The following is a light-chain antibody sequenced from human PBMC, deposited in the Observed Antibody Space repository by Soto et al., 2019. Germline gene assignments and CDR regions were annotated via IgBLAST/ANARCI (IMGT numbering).Light chain of an antibody. J-gene: IGKJ1*01. CDR2: GAS. Sequence: EIVMTQSPATLSVSPGERATLSCRASQSVGSNLAWYQEKPGQAPRLLIYGASTRATGIPARFSGSGSGTEFTFTINSLQSEDFAIHFCQQYNNWPPDRTFGQGTKVEIK. CDR3: QQYNNWPPDRT. V-gene: IGKV3-15*01. CDR1: QSVGSN.